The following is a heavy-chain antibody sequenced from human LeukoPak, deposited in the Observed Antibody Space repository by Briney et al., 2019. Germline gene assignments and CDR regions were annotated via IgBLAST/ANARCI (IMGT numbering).Heavy chain of an antibody. Sequence: SETLTSTGRVPGGAIHTSGWSGIGQPAGKGLEWIGRIHSSGSTHYNPSLKSRVTMSLDTSKNQFSLKLTSVTSADTAVYYYSSCYYYLLYWRRGTLVTVSS. CDR1: GGAIHTSG. CDR2: IHSSGST. D-gene: IGHD3-22*01. CDR3: SSCYYYLLY. J-gene: IGHJ4*02. V-gene: IGHV4-4*07.